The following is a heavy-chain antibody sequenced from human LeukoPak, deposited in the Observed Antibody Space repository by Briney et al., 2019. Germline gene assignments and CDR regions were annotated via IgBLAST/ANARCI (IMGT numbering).Heavy chain of an antibody. CDR3: ARGQVPAARGYNWFDP. D-gene: IGHD2-2*01. Sequence: SETLSLTCAVYGWSFNDYYWNWIRQPPGMGLESIGEVNARGDTNYNPSLKSRVTISVDTSKNQFSLRLTSMIAADTAVYYCARGQVPAARGYNWFDPWGQGTLVTVSS. CDR1: GWSFNDYY. V-gene: IGHV4-34*01. CDR2: VNARGDT. J-gene: IGHJ5*02.